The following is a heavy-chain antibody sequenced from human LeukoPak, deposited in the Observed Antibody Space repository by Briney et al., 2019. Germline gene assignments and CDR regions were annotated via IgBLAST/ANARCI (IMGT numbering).Heavy chain of an antibody. CDR1: GGSISSSSYY. CDR2: IYHSGST. D-gene: IGHD3-22*01. Sequence: PSETLSLTCTVSGGSISSSSYYWGWIRQPPGKGLEWIGSIYHSGSTYYNPSLKSRVTISVDTSKNQFSLKLSSVTAADTAVYYCARDVAYDSSGYYPHYYYYYYMDVWGKGTTVTVSS. J-gene: IGHJ6*03. CDR3: ARDVAYDSSGYYPHYYYYYYMDV. V-gene: IGHV4-39*07.